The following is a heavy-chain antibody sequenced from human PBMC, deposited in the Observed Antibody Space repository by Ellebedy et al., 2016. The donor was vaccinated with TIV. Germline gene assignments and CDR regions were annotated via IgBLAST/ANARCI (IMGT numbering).Heavy chain of an antibody. D-gene: IGHD2-15*01. V-gene: IGHV4-34*01. Sequence: SETLSLTXAVYGGSFSGYYWSWIRQPPGKGLEWIGEINHSGSTNYNPSLKSRVTISVDTSKNQFSLKLSSVTAADTAVYYCARDRLSGMDVWGQGTTVTVSS. CDR3: ARDRLSGMDV. CDR2: INHSGST. CDR1: GGSFSGYY. J-gene: IGHJ6*02.